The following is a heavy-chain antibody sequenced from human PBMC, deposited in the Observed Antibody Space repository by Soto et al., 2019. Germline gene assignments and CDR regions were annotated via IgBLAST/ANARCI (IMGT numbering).Heavy chain of an antibody. D-gene: IGHD6-13*01. Sequence: PGESLKISCAASGFTFSIYAMHWVRQAPGKGLEWVAVISYDGSNKYYADSVKGRFTISRDNSKNTLYLQMNSLRAEDTAVYYCARDFSGSWSYYYYGMDVWGQGTTVTVSS. CDR3: ARDFSGSWSYYYYGMDV. CDR1: GFTFSIYA. J-gene: IGHJ6*02. V-gene: IGHV3-30-3*01. CDR2: ISYDGSNK.